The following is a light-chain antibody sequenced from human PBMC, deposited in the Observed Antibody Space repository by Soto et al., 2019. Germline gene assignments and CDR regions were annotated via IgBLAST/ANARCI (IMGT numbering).Light chain of an antibody. J-gene: IGKJ5*01. CDR3: QQRSNWPIT. V-gene: IGKV3-11*01. Sequence: EIVLTQSPATLSVSPGERATLSCRASQYITIYLAWYQQKPGQAPRLLIYDASNRATGIPARFSGSGSGTDFTLTISSLEPEDFAVYYCQQRSNWPITFGQGTRLEIK. CDR2: DAS. CDR1: QYITIY.